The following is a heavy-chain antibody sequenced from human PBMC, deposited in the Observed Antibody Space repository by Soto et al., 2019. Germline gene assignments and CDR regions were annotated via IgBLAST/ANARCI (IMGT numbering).Heavy chain of an antibody. J-gene: IGHJ4*02. CDR3: ARAWEDYYDSSGYYDVGY. D-gene: IGHD3-22*01. CDR1: GFTFSSYS. CDR2: ISSSSSYI. Sequence: GGSLRLSCAASGFTFSSYSMNWVRQAPGKGLEWVSSISSSSSYIYYADSVKGRFTISRDNAKNSLYLQMNSLRAEDTAVYYCARAWEDYYDSSGYYDVGYWGQGTLVTVSS. V-gene: IGHV3-21*01.